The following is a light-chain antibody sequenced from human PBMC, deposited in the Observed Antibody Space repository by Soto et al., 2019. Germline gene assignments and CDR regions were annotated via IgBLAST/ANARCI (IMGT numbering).Light chain of an antibody. V-gene: IGLV2-14*01. CDR3: SSYTSSSLGV. J-gene: IGLJ1*01. Sequence: QSALTQPASVSGSPGQSITISCTGTSSDVGGYNYVSWYQQHPGKAPKLMIYDVSNRPSGVSNRFSGSKSGNTASLTISGLQAEDEAEYYCSSYTSSSLGVFGTGTKLTVL. CDR1: SSDVGGYNY. CDR2: DVS.